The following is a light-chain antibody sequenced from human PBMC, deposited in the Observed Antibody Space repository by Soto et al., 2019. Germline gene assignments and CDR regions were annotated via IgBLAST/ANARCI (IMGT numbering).Light chain of an antibody. J-gene: IGKJ2*01. CDR2: KAS. CDR1: QSISSW. Sequence: DIQMTQSPSTLSASVGDRVTITCRASQSISSWLAWYQQKPGTAPKLLIYKASTLESGVPSRFSGIRSGTEFALTVSSLQPDDVATYYCQQYKDSFPYTFGQGTKVDIK. V-gene: IGKV1-5*03. CDR3: QQYKDSFPYT.